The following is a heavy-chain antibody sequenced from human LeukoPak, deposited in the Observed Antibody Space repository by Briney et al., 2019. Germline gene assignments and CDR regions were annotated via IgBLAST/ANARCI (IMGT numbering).Heavy chain of an antibody. CDR3: AELGITMIGGV. J-gene: IGHJ6*03. CDR1: GFTVSSNS. V-gene: IGHV3-53*01. D-gene: IGHD3-10*02. CDR2: IYSAGST. Sequence: GGSLRLSCTVSGFTVSSNSMSWVRQAPGKGLEWVSFIYSAGSTHYSDSVKGRFTISIDNSKNTLYLQMNSLRAEDTAVYYCAELGITMIGGVWGKGTTVTISS.